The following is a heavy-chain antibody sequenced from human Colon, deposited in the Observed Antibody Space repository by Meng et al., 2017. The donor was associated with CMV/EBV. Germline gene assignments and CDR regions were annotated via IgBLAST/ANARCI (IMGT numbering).Heavy chain of an antibody. CDR2: IPYDGNSE. CDR3: VRGGRSMYQLVSVF. Sequence: GGSLRLSCEASGFTFSYYAMHWVRQAPGKGLEWVAVIPYDGNSEYYADSVKGRFTISRDTSKNTLYLQMNSLRPEDTAVYYCVRGGRSMYQLVSVFWGQGTLVTVSS. J-gene: IGHJ4*02. CDR1: GFTFSYYA. D-gene: IGHD2-2*01. V-gene: IGHV3-30*04.